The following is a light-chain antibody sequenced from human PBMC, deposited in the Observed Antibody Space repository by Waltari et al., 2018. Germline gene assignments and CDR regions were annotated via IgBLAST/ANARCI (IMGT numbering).Light chain of an antibody. CDR2: ANS. V-gene: IGLV1-51*02. J-gene: IGLJ7*01. CDR1: SPNIGHNY. CDR3: GTWDSSLSGAV. Sequence: QSVLTQPPSASAAPGQRVTISCSGGSPNIGHNYVSWFRQFPGTAPKLPVYANSGRPSGIPGRFSGSKSGTSATLDITGLQAGDEADYYCGTWDSSLSGAVFGGGTHLTVL.